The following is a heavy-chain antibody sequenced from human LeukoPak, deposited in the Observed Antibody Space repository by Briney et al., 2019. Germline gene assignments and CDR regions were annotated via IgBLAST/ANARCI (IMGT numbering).Heavy chain of an antibody. CDR1: GYSFTSYW. V-gene: IGHV5-51*01. J-gene: IGHJ5*02. CDR2: IYPGDSDT. Sequence: GESLKISCKGSGYSFTSYWIGWVRQMPGKGLEWMGIIYPGDSDTRYSPSFQGQVTISADKSISTAYLQWSSLKASDTAMYYSARHKRLAYCGGDCYNWFDPWGQGTLVTVSS. CDR3: ARHKRLAYCGGDCYNWFDP. D-gene: IGHD2-21*02.